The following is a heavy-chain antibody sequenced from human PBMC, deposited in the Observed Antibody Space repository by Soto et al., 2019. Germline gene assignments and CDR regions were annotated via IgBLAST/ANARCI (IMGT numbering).Heavy chain of an antibody. CDR2: INAGNGNT. Sequence: ASMEVSCKASGYTFTSYAMHWVRQDPGQRLEWMGWINAGNGNTKYSQKFQGRVTITRDTSASTAYMELSSLRSEDTAVYYCARSFTVKDFDYWGQGTLVTVSS. CDR1: GYTFTSYA. J-gene: IGHJ4*02. CDR3: ARSFTVKDFDY. V-gene: IGHV1-3*01. D-gene: IGHD4-17*01.